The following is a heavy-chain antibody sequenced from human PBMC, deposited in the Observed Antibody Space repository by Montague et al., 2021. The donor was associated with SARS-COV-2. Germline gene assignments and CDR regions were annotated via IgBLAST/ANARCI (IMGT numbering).Heavy chain of an antibody. CDR1: GGSLSSFY. CDR2: IHYSGST. J-gene: IGHJ6*02. CDR3: ASVAELDVFSVCYYGLDV. Sequence: SETLSLTCSVSGGSLSSFYWSWIRQPPGKGLEYIGYIHYSGSTNFSPSLNSRVSISLDTYKNQFSLNLRSVTTADTAVYYCASVAELDVFSVCYYGLDVWGQGTMVTVSS. D-gene: IGHD5/OR15-5a*01. V-gene: IGHV4-59*01.